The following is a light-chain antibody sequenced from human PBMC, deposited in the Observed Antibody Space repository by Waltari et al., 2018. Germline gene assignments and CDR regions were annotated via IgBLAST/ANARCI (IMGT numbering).Light chain of an antibody. Sequence: DVVMTQSPLSLPVTLGQPASISCKSSQSIVNSDGNIYLNWIQQRPGQSPRRLINKVSTRDSGVPDRFSGSGSGTDFTLTISSLEPEDFAVYYCQQGINWPLTFGQGTRLEIK. CDR2: KVS. J-gene: IGKJ5*01. V-gene: IGKV2-30*01. CDR3: QQGINWPLT. CDR1: QSIVNSDGNIY.